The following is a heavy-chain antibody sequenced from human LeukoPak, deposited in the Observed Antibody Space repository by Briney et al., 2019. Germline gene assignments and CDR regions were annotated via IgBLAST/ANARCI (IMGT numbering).Heavy chain of an antibody. CDR1: GGTFSSYA. CDR2: IIPIFGTA. J-gene: IGHJ6*03. Sequence: SVKVSCKASGGTFSSYAISWVRQAPGQGLEWMGGIIPIFGTANYAQKFQGRVTITADESTSTAYMELSSLRAEDTAVYYCAKVRWEQQLPYYYYYMDVWGKGTTVTVSS. D-gene: IGHD6-13*01. CDR3: AKVRWEQQLPYYYYYMDV. V-gene: IGHV1-69*01.